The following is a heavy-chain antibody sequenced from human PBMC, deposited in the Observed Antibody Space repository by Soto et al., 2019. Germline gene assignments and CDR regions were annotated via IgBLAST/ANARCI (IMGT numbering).Heavy chain of an antibody. V-gene: IGHV4-34*01. CDR2: INHSGST. CDR3: ARGRYGVTNGGNWYFHF. CDR1: GGSFSGYY. Sequence: QVQLQQWGAGLLKPSETLSLTCAVYGGSFSGYYWSWIRQPPGKGLERIGEINHSGSTNCNPSLKSRFTTSVDTSKNQFALNVGSVTAADAAVYYCARGRYGVTNGGNWYFHFWGRGTLVTVSS. D-gene: IGHD4-17*01. J-gene: IGHJ2*01.